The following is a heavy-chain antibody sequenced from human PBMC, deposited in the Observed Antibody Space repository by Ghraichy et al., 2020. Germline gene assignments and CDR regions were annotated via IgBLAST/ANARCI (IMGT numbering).Heavy chain of an antibody. Sequence: GGSLRLSCTTSGFIFSNYAMSWVRQAPGKGLEWVSAISGSGDGTFYADSVKGRFTISRDNSKNTLYLQMNSLGAEDTAIYYCAKGLMNIYWFFAFWGRGTLVTVSS. D-gene: IGHD3-16*01. V-gene: IGHV3-23*01. CDR2: ISGSGDGT. CDR3: AKGLMNIYWFFAF. CDR1: GFIFSNYA. J-gene: IGHJ2*01.